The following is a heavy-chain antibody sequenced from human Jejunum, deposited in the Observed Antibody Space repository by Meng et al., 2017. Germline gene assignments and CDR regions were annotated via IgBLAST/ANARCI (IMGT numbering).Heavy chain of an antibody. J-gene: IGHJ4*02. Sequence: GESLKISCSASGFTFSDYYMTWIRQAPGKGLEWVSYISNSGSSTYSADSVKGRFIISRDNAKNSLYLQMNSLRAEDTAVYHCARGWKNSAMITGWGQGTLVTVSS. CDR1: GFTFSDYY. D-gene: IGHD5-18*01. CDR2: ISNSGSST. V-gene: IGHV3-11*01. CDR3: ARGWKNSAMITG.